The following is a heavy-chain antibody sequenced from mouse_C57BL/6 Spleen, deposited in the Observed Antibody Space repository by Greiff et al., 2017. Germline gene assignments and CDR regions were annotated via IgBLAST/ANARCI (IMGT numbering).Heavy chain of an antibody. J-gene: IGHJ2*01. CDR2: INYDGSST. CDR1: GFTFSDYY. CDR3: AREGGPFDY. V-gene: IGHV5-16*01. Sequence: EVMLVESEGGLVQPGSSMKLSCTASGFTFSDYYMAWVRQVPEKGLEWVANINYDGSSTYYLDSLKSRFIISRDNAKNILYLQMSSLKSEDTATYYCAREGGPFDYWGQGTTLTVSS.